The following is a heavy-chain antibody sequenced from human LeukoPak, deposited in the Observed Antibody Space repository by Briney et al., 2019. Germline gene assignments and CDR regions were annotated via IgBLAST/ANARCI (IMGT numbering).Heavy chain of an antibody. CDR2: ISYDGSNK. V-gene: IGHV3-30*18. CDR3: AKALNYGDFDY. Sequence: GSLRLSCAASGFTFSSYGMHWVRQAPGKGLEWVAVISYDGSNKYYADSVKGRLTISRDNSKNTLYLQMNSLRAEDTAVYYCAKALNYGDFDYWGQGTLVTVSS. J-gene: IGHJ4*02. CDR1: GFTFSSYG. D-gene: IGHD4-17*01.